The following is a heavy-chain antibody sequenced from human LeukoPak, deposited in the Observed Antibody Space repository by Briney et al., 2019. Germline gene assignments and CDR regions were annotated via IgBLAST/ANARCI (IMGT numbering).Heavy chain of an antibody. CDR3: ARGAGTTVYYIDV. V-gene: IGHV3-30*15. Sequence: GRSLRLSCAASGFTFSPFPMHWVRQAPGKGLQWVAVISNDGSNKYYPDSLKGRFTISRDSSTNTLYLQMSSLTTEDTAVYYCARGAGTTVYYIDVWGRGTTVTVSS. CDR1: GFTFSPFP. J-gene: IGHJ6*03. CDR2: ISNDGSNK. D-gene: IGHD1-7*01.